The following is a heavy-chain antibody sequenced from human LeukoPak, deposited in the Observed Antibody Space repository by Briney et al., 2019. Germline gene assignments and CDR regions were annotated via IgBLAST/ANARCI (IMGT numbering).Heavy chain of an antibody. V-gene: IGHV1-2*02. CDR1: GYTFTGYY. CDR2: INPNSGGT. Sequence: ASVTVSCKASGYTFTGYYMHWVRQAPGQGREWMGWINPNSGGTNYAQKFQGRVTMTRDTSISTAYMELSRLRSDDTAVYYCARGFIGVMVASGWFDPWGQGTLVTVSS. D-gene: IGHD3-10*01. CDR3: ARGFIGVMVASGWFDP. J-gene: IGHJ5*02.